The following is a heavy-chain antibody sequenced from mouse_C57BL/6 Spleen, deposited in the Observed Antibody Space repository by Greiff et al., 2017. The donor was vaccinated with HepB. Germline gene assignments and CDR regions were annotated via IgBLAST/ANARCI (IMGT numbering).Heavy chain of an antibody. CDR2: IDPSDSYT. Sequence: VQLQQPGAELVKPGASVKLSCKASGYTFTSYWMQWVKQRPGQGLEWIGEIDPSDSYTNYNQKFKGKATLTVDTSSSTAYMQLSSLTSEDSAVYYCARGLRAWFAYWGQGTLVTVSA. CDR1: GYTFTSYW. J-gene: IGHJ3*01. CDR3: ARGLRAWFAY. D-gene: IGHD1-1*01. V-gene: IGHV1-50*01.